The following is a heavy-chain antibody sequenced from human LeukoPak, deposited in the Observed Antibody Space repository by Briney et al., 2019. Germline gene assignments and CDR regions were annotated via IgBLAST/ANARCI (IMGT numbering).Heavy chain of an antibody. CDR3: ARAGRDGYNPTDFDY. D-gene: IGHD5-24*01. Sequence: SVTVSCKASGGTFSSYAISWVRQAPGQGLEWMGGIIPIFGTANYAQKFQGRVTITADESTSTAYMELSSLRSEDTAVYYCARAGRDGYNPTDFDYWGQGTLVTVSS. V-gene: IGHV1-69*13. CDR2: IIPIFGTA. CDR1: GGTFSSYA. J-gene: IGHJ4*02.